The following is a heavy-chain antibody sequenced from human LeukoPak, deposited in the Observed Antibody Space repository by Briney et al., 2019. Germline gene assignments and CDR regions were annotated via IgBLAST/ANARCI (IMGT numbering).Heavy chain of an antibody. CDR1: GGTFSSYA. Sequence: SVKVSCKASGGTFSSYAISWVRQAPGQGLEWMGGIIPIFGTANYAQKFQGRVTITTDESASTAYMELSSLRSEDTAVYYCARDRDRYNWSDPLHYWGQGTLVTVSS. CDR3: ARDRDRYNWSDPLHY. CDR2: IIPIFGTA. J-gene: IGHJ4*02. D-gene: IGHD1-1*01. V-gene: IGHV1-69*05.